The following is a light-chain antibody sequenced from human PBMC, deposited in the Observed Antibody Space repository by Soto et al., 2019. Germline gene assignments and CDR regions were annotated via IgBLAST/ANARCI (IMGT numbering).Light chain of an antibody. Sequence: QSALTQPASVSGSPGQSITISCTGTSSDIGRYDYVSWYQQFPGKAPKLMIYRVINRPSGVSDRFSGSKSGNSASLGISGLQPEDEASYFCGSYTSATTGVFGGGTQLTVL. CDR2: RVI. V-gene: IGLV2-14*03. CDR3: GSYTSATTGV. J-gene: IGLJ3*02. CDR1: SSDIGRYDY.